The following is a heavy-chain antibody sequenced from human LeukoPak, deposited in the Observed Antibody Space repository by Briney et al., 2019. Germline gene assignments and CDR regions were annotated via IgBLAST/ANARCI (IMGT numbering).Heavy chain of an antibody. V-gene: IGHV3-30*18. CDR1: GFTFSSYG. D-gene: IGHD6-19*01. CDR2: ISYDGSNK. J-gene: IGHJ6*02. CDR3: AKELRYSSGWSYYYYYYGMDV. Sequence: GGSLRLSCAASGFTFSSYGMHWVRQAPGKGLEWVAVISYDGSNKYYADSVKGRFTISRDNSKNTLYLQMNSLRTEDTAVYYCAKELRYSSGWSYYYYYYGMDVWGQGTTVTVSS.